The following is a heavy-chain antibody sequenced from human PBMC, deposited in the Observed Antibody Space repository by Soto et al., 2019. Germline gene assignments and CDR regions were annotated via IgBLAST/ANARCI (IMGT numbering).Heavy chain of an antibody. CDR3: ARVMRGTGSYYDY. D-gene: IGHD3-10*01. V-gene: IGHV1-69*13. CDR1: GGTFSSYA. J-gene: IGHJ4*02. CDR2: IIPIFGTA. Sequence: SVKVSCKASGGTFSSYAISWVRQAPGQGLEWMGGIIPIFGTANYAQKFQGRVTITADESTSTAYMELSSLRSEDTAVYYCARVMRGTGSYYDYWGQGTLVTVSS.